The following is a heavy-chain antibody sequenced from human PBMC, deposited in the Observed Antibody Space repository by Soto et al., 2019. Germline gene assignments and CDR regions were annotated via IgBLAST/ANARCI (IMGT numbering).Heavy chain of an antibody. CDR2: ISAYNGNT. Sequence: ASVKVSCKASGGTFSSYGISWVRQAPGQGLEWMGWISAYNGNTNYAQKLQGRVTMTTDTSTSTAYMELRSLRSDDTAVYYCARDLHYDSSGYYYGMDVWGQGTTVTVSS. V-gene: IGHV1-18*01. J-gene: IGHJ6*02. CDR3: ARDLHYDSSGYYYGMDV. D-gene: IGHD3-22*01. CDR1: GGTFSSYG.